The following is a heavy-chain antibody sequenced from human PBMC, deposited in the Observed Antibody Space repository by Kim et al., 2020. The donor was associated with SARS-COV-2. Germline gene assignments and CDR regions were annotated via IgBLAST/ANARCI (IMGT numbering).Heavy chain of an antibody. V-gene: IGHV4-31*03. CDR2: IYYSGST. D-gene: IGHD1-26*01. J-gene: IGHJ5*02. CDR3: ARVNIRRAGGGGAVDP. Sequence: SETLSLTCTVSGGSISSGGYYWSWIRQHPGKGLEWIGYIYYSGSTYYNLSLKSRVTISVDTSKNQCSLKLSSVTAADTAVSDCARVNIRRAGGGGAVDPWGRGTLVSFSS. CDR1: GGSISSGGYY.